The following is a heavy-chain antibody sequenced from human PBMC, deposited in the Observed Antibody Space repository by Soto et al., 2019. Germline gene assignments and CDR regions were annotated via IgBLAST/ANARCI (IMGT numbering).Heavy chain of an antibody. CDR1: DGSFSGYY. Sequence: ETLSLTCAVNDGSFSGYYWSGIRQPPGKGQEWIGEINHRGSTNYNPSLKSQVNISIDTTNNQFSLNLSTMTAADTAPYYSARGRVRRYSSGREIGWFQHWGHGTLVTVYS. CDR2: INHRGST. J-gene: IGHJ1*01. V-gene: IGHV4-34*01. CDR3: ARGRVRRYSSGREIGWFQH. D-gene: IGHD6-19*01.